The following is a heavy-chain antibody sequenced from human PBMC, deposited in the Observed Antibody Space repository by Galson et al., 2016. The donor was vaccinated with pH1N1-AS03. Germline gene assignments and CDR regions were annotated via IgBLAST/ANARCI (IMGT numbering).Heavy chain of an antibody. Sequence: SLRLSCAASGFTFGSHWMTWVRQGPGKGLEWVANINQDGSGRYYVDSVKGRFTISRDNADNSLFLQMNSLRAEDTAVYYCAKGGSDSSWYWIYWGQGALVTVSS. D-gene: IGHD6-13*01. J-gene: IGHJ4*02. CDR1: GFTFGSHW. CDR2: INQDGSGR. CDR3: AKGGSDSSWYWIY. V-gene: IGHV3-7*01.